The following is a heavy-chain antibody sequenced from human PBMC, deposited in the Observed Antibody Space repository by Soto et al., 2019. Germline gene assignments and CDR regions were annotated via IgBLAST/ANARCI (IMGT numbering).Heavy chain of an antibody. CDR3: ERIRGDSYNSYYYYYGMDV. Sequence: GESLKISCKGSGYSFTSYWIGWVRQMPGKGLEWMGIIYPGDSDTRYSPSFQGQVTISADKSISTAYLQWSSLKASDTAMYYCERIRGDSYNSYYYYYGMDVWGQGTTVTVSS. CDR1: GYSFTSYW. CDR2: IYPGDSDT. J-gene: IGHJ6*02. D-gene: IGHD1-26*01. V-gene: IGHV5-51*01.